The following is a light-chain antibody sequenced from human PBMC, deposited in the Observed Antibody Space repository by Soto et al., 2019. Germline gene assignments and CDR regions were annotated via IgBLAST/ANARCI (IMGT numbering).Light chain of an antibody. V-gene: IGKV3-11*01. CDR3: QQRNNWPLT. J-gene: IGKJ1*01. CDR1: QSISRD. Sequence: ETVLTQSPATLSLSPGERATLSCRASQSISRDLAWYQQKPGQPPRLLICDVSNRATGVPARFSGSGSGTDXTLTISSLEXEDFAVYYCQQRNNWPLTFGQGTKVEIK. CDR2: DVS.